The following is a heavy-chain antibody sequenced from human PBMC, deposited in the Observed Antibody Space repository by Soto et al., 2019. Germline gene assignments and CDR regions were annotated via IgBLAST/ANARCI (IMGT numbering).Heavy chain of an antibody. Sequence: ASVKVSCKASGYTFTSYGISWVRQAPGQGLEWMGWISAYNGNTNYAQKLQGRVTMTTDTSTSTAYMELRSLRSDDTAVYYCAREPKFWSGYYTAGDDYYYYMDVWGKGTTVTVSS. CDR1: GYTFTSYG. J-gene: IGHJ6*03. CDR2: ISAYNGNT. CDR3: AREPKFWSGYYTAGDDYYYYMDV. V-gene: IGHV1-18*01. D-gene: IGHD3-3*01.